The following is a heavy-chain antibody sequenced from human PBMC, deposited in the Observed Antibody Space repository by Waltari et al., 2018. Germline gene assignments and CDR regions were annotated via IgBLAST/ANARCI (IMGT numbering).Heavy chain of an antibody. J-gene: IGHJ4*02. V-gene: IGHV3-74*01. D-gene: IGHD3-9*01. Sequence: EVQVVESGGGLAQPGGSLRLSCAASGFPFSRSWMHWVRPAPGKGLVWVSRINPDGMTRDYADSVEGRFTISRDISTSTLYLQMNNLRAEDTAIYYCAKEGQLGYFVEWGQGTLVTVSS. CDR1: GFPFSRSW. CDR2: INPDGMTR. CDR3: AKEGQLGYFVE.